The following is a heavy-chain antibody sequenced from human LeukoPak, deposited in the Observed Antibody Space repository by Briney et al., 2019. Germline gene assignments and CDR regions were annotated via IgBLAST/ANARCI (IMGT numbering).Heavy chain of an antibody. D-gene: IGHD2/OR15-2a*01. CDR1: GDSISTFY. V-gene: IGHV4-4*09. CDR2: IYRSGTT. CDR3: ARSTSFDYFLL. J-gene: IGHJ4*01. Sequence: SETLSLTCTVSGDSISTFYWSWIRQPPGKGLEWIGYIYRSGTTNYNPSLKTRVTMSVDTSKNQFSLRLTSVTAADTAVYYCARSTSFDYFLLWGHGTLVTVSS.